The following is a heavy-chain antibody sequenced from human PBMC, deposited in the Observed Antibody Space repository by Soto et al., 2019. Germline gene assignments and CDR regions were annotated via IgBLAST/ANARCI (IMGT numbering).Heavy chain of an antibody. V-gene: IGHV5-51*01. D-gene: IGHD5-12*01. CDR2: IYPGDSDT. J-gene: IGHJ3*02. Sequence: PGESLKISCTGSEYSFTSYWIGWVRQMPGKGLEWMGIIYPGDSDTRYSPSFQGQVTISADKSISTAYLQWSSLKASDTAMYYCARRSVYSGYDPNAFDIWGQGTMVTVSS. CDR3: ARRSVYSGYDPNAFDI. CDR1: EYSFTSYW.